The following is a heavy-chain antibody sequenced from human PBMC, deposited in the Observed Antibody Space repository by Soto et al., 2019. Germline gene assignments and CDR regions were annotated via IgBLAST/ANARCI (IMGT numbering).Heavy chain of an antibody. CDR1: GFTFSSYG. CDR3: AKERVVVALEPFDY. CDR2: ISYDGSNK. Sequence: PGGSLRLSCAASGFTFSSYGMHWVRQAPGKGLEWVAVISYDGSNKYYADSVKGRFTISRDNSKNTLYLQMNSLRAEDTAVYYCAKERVVVALEPFDYWGQGTLVTVSS. J-gene: IGHJ4*02. V-gene: IGHV3-30*18. D-gene: IGHD2-15*01.